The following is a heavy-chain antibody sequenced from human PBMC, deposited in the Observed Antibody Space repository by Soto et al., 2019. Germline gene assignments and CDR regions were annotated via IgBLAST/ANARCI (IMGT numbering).Heavy chain of an antibody. V-gene: IGHV3-23*01. D-gene: IGHD6-13*01. CDR1: GFTFSSYA. J-gene: IGHJ4*02. CDR2: ISGGTSST. Sequence: EVQLLESGGGLVQPGGSLRLSCAASGFTFSSYAMSWVRQAPGKGLEWVSAISGGTSSTYDADSVKGRFTISRYNPTNTLYLQMNSLRAEDTAVYYCAKERWAAAGTPTLDYWGQGTLVTVSS. CDR3: AKERWAAAGTPTLDY.